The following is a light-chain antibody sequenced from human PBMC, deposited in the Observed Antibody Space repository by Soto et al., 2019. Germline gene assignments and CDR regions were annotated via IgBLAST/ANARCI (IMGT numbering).Light chain of an antibody. CDR2: AAS. CDR1: QGISSY. Sequence: DIQLTQSPSFLSASVGDRVTITCRASQGISSYLAWYQQKPGKAPKLLIYAASTLQSGVPSRFSGSGSGTAVTLPISSRQQEDYATYYCQQLNSYHFLTFGGGTKVEIK. J-gene: IGKJ4*01. CDR3: QQLNSYHFLT. V-gene: IGKV1-9*01.